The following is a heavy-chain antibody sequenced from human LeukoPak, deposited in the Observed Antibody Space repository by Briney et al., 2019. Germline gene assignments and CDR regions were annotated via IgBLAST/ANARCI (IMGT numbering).Heavy chain of an antibody. V-gene: IGHV1-2*02. D-gene: IGHD3-22*01. CDR3: ATVDEYYYDSSGYSRY. CDR2: INPNSGGT. J-gene: IGHJ4*02. Sequence: ASVKVSCKASGYTFTGYYMHWVRQAPGQGLEWMVWINPNSGGTNYAQKFQGRVTMTRDTSISTAYMELSRLRSDDTAVYYCATVDEYYYDSSGYSRYWGQGTLVTVSS. CDR1: GYTFTGYY.